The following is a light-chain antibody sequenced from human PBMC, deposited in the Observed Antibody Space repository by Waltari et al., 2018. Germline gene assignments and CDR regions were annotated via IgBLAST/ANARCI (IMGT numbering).Light chain of an antibody. CDR3: SSFTSSTTGI. CDR2: DVT. CDR1: SSDSGGYNY. V-gene: IGLV2-14*03. Sequence: SALTQPDSVSGSPGQSITISCSGISSDSGGYNYVSWYQQHPGEAPKVIIYDVTNRPSGVSNRFSVSKSGSSASLIISGLQPEDEAVYYCSSFTSSTTGIFGGGTKLTVL. J-gene: IGLJ2*01.